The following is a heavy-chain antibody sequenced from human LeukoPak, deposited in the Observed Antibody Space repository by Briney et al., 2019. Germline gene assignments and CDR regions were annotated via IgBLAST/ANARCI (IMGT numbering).Heavy chain of an antibody. CDR3: ARRYGGFDY. Sequence: GGSLRLSCAASGFTFSSYAVHWVRQAPGRGLEWVAVISYDGSNKYYADSVKGRFSISRGNSKNTLYLQMNSLRAEDTAVYYCARRYGGFDYWGQGTLVTVSS. CDR2: ISYDGSNK. CDR1: GFTFSSYA. V-gene: IGHV3-30-3*01. J-gene: IGHJ4*02. D-gene: IGHD4-23*01.